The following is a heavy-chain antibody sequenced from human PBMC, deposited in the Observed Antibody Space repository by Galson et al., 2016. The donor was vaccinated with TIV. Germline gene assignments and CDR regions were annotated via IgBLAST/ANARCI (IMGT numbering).Heavy chain of an antibody. J-gene: IGHJ6*02. D-gene: IGHD5-18*01. V-gene: IGHV1-69*13. Sequence: SVKVSCKASGGTFSSFVVTWVRQAPGQGLEWMGGIIPLFGEAHYAQKFQGRVTISADESTSTVYMELRSLRSGDTAVYYCAKCRNTAMDTYHQYYGMDVWGQGTTVTVSS. CDR2: IIPLFGEA. CDR3: AKCRNTAMDTYHQYYGMDV. CDR1: GGTFSSFV.